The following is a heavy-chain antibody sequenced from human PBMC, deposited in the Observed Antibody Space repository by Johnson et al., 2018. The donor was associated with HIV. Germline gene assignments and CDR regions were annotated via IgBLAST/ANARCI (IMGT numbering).Heavy chain of an antibody. CDR1: GFTVSSNY. CDR3: ARGRGYIAPKLSGGAAFDI. V-gene: IGHV3-53*03. J-gene: IGHJ3*02. CDR2: SWNGVAT. Sequence: VQLVESGGGLIQPGGSLRLSCAASGFTVSSNYMSWVRQAPGKGLEWVSGVSWNGVATGYADSVKGRFSISRDNVKNSMYLQMNSLRAEDTALYYCARGRGYIAPKLSGGAAFDIWGQGTMVTVSS. D-gene: IGHD5-18*01.